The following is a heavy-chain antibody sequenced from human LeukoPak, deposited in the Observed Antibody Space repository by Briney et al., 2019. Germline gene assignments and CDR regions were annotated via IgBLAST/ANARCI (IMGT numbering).Heavy chain of an antibody. J-gene: IGHJ4*02. CDR3: AKRSGGPSPFDY. CDR1: GFTFSSYG. CDR2: ISGGGIRT. V-gene: IGHV3-23*01. D-gene: IGHD3-3*01. Sequence: GGSLRLSCAASGFTFSSYGMAWVRQAPRKGLEWVSDISGGGIRTDYADSVKGRFTISRDNSRHTLYLQMNSLRAEDTAVYYCAKRSGGPSPFDYWGQGTLVTVSS.